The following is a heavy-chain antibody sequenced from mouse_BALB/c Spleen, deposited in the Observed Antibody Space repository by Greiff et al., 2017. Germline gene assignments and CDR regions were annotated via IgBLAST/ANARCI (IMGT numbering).Heavy chain of an antibody. Sequence: EVKLVESGGGLVQPGGSRKLSCAASGFTFSSYGMSWVRQTPDKRLEWVATISSGGSYTYYPDSVKGRFTISRDNAKNTLYLQMSSLKSEDTAMYYCARQGAYGPQGFAYWGQGTLVTVSA. D-gene: IGHD6-5*01. CDR3: ARQGAYGPQGFAY. CDR2: ISSGGSYT. CDR1: GFTFSSYG. J-gene: IGHJ3*01. V-gene: IGHV5-6*03.